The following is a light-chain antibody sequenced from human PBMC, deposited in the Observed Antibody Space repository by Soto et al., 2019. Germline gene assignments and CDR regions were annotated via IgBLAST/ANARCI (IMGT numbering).Light chain of an antibody. V-gene: IGLV1-44*01. CDR1: SFNIGSNT. J-gene: IGLJ7*01. CDR3: AAWDDSLNGAV. CDR2: SNN. Sequence: QSVLTQPPSASGTPGQRVTISCSGSSFNIGSNTVNWYQQFPGTAPKLLIYSNNQRPSGVPDRFSGSKSGTSASLAISGLQSEDEADYYCAAWDDSLNGAVFGGGTQLTV.